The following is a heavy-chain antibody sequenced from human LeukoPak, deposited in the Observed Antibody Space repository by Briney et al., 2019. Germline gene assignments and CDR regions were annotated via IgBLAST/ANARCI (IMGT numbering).Heavy chain of an antibody. CDR1: GFTFSSYW. CDR3: AREGRVSGYDFDC. D-gene: IGHD5-12*01. J-gene: IGHJ4*02. V-gene: IGHV3-74*03. Sequence: GGSLRLSCAASGFTFSSYWMHWVRQAPGKGLVWVSRINSDGSSITYADSVEGRFTISRGNAKNTLYLQMNSLRVEDTAVYYCAREGRVSGYDFDCWGQGTLVTVSS. CDR2: INSDGSSI.